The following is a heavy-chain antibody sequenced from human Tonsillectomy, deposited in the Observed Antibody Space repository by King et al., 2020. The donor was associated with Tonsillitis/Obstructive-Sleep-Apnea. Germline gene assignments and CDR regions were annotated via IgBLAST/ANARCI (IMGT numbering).Heavy chain of an antibody. CDR1: GFTFSSYA. Sequence: VQLVESGGGVVQPGRSLRLSCAASGFTFSSYAMHWVRQAPGKGLEWVAVISYDGSNKYYADSVKGRFTISRDNSKNTLYLQMNSLRAEDTAVYYCARDGGEVLGDNWFDPWGQGTLVTVSS. CDR3: ARDGGEVLGDNWFDP. J-gene: IGHJ5*02. D-gene: IGHD3-10*01. V-gene: IGHV3-30*04. CDR2: ISYDGSNK.